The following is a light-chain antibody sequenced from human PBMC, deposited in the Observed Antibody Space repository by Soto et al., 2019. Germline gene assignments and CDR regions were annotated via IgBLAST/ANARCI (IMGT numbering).Light chain of an antibody. J-gene: IGKJ1*01. V-gene: IGKV2-28*01. Sequence: DVVMTQSPLSLPVTPGEPASISCRSSQSLLHSNGYNYLDWYLQKPGQSPQLLIDLGSNRASGAPCRFSGRGSGTDFTLKISRVQTEDVRVYYCMRSLQAPPTFGQGKKVEI. CDR3: MRSLQAPPT. CDR2: LGS. CDR1: QSLLHSNGYNY.